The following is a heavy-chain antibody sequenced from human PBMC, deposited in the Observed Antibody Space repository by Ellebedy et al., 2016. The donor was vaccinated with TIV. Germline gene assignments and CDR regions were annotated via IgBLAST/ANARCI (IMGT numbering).Heavy chain of an antibody. J-gene: IGHJ4*02. V-gene: IGHV1-46*01. Sequence: ASVKVSCKATGYTFTSYYMHWVRQASGQGLEWMGAVNPTGGDRSYSPKFQGRVSMTRDTSTSTVYLELSSLRSDDTAVYYCARDFRQHLFYNYDGTAYEGLFDFWGQGTLVTVSS. D-gene: IGHD3-22*01. CDR1: GYTFTSYY. CDR2: VNPTGGDR. CDR3: ARDFRQHLFYNYDGTAYEGLFDF.